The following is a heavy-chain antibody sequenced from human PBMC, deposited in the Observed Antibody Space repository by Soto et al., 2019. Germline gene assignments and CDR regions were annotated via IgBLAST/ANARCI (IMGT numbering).Heavy chain of an antibody. Sequence: GGSLRLSCAASGFTFNSYAMSWVRQAPGKAFEWVSGISGSGGSTYYADSVRGRFTISRDNSKSALYLQMSSLRAEDTAIYYCARERSEAFDYWGQGTLVTVSS. V-gene: IGHV3-23*01. CDR1: GFTFNSYA. CDR2: ISGSGGST. J-gene: IGHJ4*02. CDR3: ARERSEAFDY.